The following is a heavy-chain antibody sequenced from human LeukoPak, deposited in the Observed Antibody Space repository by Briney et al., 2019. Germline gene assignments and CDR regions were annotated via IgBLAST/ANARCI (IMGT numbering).Heavy chain of an antibody. V-gene: IGHV3-53*01. J-gene: IGHJ4*02. CDR2: ISSGGNT. D-gene: IGHD3-22*01. CDR3: AREVRGYYFDY. CDR1: GFTFNSYA. Sequence: PGGSLRLSCAASGFTFNSYAMSWVRQAPGKGLEWVSVISSGGNTYYADSVKGRFTISRDISKNTLYLQMNGLRAEDTAVYYCAREVRGYYFDYWGQGTLVTVSS.